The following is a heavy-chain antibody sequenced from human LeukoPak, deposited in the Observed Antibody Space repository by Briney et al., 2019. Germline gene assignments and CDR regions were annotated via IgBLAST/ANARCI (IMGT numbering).Heavy chain of an antibody. CDR1: GFTFSSYG. Sequence: GGSLRLSCAASGFTFSSYGMHWVRQAPGKGLEWVAVIWYDGSNKYYADSVKGRFTISRDNSKNTLYLQMNSLRAEDTAVYYCARDLYLRWAVVAATPFGYWGQGTLVTVSS. D-gene: IGHD2-15*01. J-gene: IGHJ4*02. V-gene: IGHV3-33*01. CDR3: ARDLYLRWAVVAATPFGY. CDR2: IWYDGSNK.